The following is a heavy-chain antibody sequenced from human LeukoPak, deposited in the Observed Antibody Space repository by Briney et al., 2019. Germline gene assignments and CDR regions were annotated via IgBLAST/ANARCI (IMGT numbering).Heavy chain of an antibody. D-gene: IGHD3-3*01. V-gene: IGHV3-64*04. CDR2: ISSNGGIT. CDR1: GFTFSNYA. J-gene: IGHJ4*02. CDR3: ATPLDPFWEYGY. Sequence: GGSLRLSCSASGFTFSNYAMHWVRQAPGKGLEYVSDISSNGGITYYADSVKGRFTVSRDNSKNMLYLQMNSLRSEDTAVYYCATPLDPFWEYGYWGQGTLVTVSS.